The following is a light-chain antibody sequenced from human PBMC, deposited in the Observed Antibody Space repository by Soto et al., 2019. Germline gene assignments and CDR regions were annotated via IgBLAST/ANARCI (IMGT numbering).Light chain of an antibody. CDR3: CSYAGRYIYV. J-gene: IGLJ1*01. CDR2: DVS. V-gene: IGLV2-11*01. CDR1: NSDVGAYNY. Sequence: QSALAQPRSVSGSPGQSVTISCTGTNSDVGAYNYVSWHQQHPGKAPKLMIYDVSKRPSGVPDRFSGSKSGNTASLTISGLQAEDEADYYCCSYAGRYIYVFGTGTKVTVL.